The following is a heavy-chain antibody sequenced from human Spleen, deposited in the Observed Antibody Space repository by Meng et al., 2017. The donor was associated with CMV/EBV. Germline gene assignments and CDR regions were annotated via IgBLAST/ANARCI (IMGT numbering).Heavy chain of an antibody. Sequence: PPVELRPPRAEPSKTPSRPSPACGGTSSSIICNLGCSLQPPWQWSEWIECICYSGSTYYNPSLNARVTISLDTSKNQFSPNLISVTAADTAVYYCARDRGDSTLEWFDPWGQGTLVTVSS. J-gene: IGHJ5*02. V-gene: IGHV4-39*07. CDR1: GGTSSSIICN. D-gene: IGHD2-2*01. CDR3: ARDRGDSTLEWFDP. CDR2: ICYSGST.